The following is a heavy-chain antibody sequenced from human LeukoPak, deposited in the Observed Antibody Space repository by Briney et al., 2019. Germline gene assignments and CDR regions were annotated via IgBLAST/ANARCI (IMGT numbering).Heavy chain of an antibody. D-gene: IGHD3-10*01. CDR3: ARDRYSTLGDMVRGAFDP. CDR1: GFTFSSYE. Sequence: GGSLRLSCAASGFTFSSYEMNWVRQAPGKGLEWVSYISRSGSTIYYADSVKGRFTISRDNAKNSLYLQMNSLRAEDTAVYYCARDRYSTLGDMVRGAFDPWGQETLVTVSS. J-gene: IGHJ5*02. CDR2: ISRSGSTI. V-gene: IGHV3-48*03.